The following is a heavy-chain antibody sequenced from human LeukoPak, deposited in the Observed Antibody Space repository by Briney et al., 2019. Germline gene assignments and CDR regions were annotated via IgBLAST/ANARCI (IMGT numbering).Heavy chain of an antibody. J-gene: IGHJ3*02. CDR2: INHSGST. D-gene: IGHD6-13*01. CDR3: ARVGIAAAGKAQIGAFDI. V-gene: IGHV4-34*01. CDR1: GGSFSGYY. Sequence: SETLSLTCAVYGGSFSGYYWSWIRQPPGKGLEWIGEINHSGSTNYNPSLKSRVTISVDTSKNQFSLKLSSVTAADTAVYYCARVGIAAAGKAQIGAFDIWGQGTMVTVSS.